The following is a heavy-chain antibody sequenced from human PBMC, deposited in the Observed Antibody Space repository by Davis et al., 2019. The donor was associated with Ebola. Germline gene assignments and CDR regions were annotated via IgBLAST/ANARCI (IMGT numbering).Heavy chain of an antibody. CDR1: GYSFTSYW. J-gene: IGHJ3*02. V-gene: IGHV5-51*01. Sequence: GESLKISCKGSGYSFTSYWIGWVRQMPGKGLEWMGIIYPGDSDTRYSPSFQGQVTISADKSISTAYLQWSSLKASDTAMYYCARHLGADDRGPPYAFDIWGQGTMVTVSS. CDR2: IYPGDSDT. D-gene: IGHD3-9*01. CDR3: ARHLGADDRGPPYAFDI.